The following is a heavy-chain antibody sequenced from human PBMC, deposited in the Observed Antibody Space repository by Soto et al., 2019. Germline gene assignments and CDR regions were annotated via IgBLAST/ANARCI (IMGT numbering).Heavy chain of an antibody. CDR3: ARSGSSYDPNPLLY. Sequence: QVQLQESGPGLVKPSQTLSLTCTVSGGLISSGGYYWSWIRQHPGKGLEWIGYIYYSGSTYYNPSLKSRVTISVDTSKNQFALKLSSVTAADTAVYYCARSGSSYDPNPLLYWGQGTLVTVSS. CDR1: GGLISSGGYY. J-gene: IGHJ4*02. V-gene: IGHV4-31*03. CDR2: IYYSGST. D-gene: IGHD5-18*01.